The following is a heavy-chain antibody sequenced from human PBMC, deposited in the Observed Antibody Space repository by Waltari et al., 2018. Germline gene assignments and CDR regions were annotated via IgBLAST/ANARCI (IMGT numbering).Heavy chain of an antibody. CDR2: IASDGSNK. Sequence: QVQLVESGGGLVQPGRSLRLSCAASGFTFSTYAMHGVRQAPGKGLEWVAVIASDGSNKYYADSVKGRFTISRDNPYSTLYLQMNSLRADDTAVYYCAKIDSYSTAYGYWGQGTLVTVSS. CDR3: AKIDSYSTAYGY. D-gene: IGHD2-2*01. V-gene: IGHV3-30*18. J-gene: IGHJ4*02. CDR1: GFTFSTYA.